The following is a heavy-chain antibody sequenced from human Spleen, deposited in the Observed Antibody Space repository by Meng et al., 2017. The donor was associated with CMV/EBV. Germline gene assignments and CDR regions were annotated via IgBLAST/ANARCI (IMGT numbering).Heavy chain of an antibody. D-gene: IGHD1-1*01. CDR1: GYALGGHY. CDR3: ARGCSTTTCDPNWLDP. CDR2: CNPSDGST. Sequence: SGYALGGHYKQWVRQARGQGLEWMGLCNPSDGSTVYAQKFQGRVTISMDTSTDTAYMEMTSLGSDDTAVYFCARGCSTTTCDPNWLDPWGQGTLVTVSS. J-gene: IGHJ5*02. V-gene: IGHV1-46*01.